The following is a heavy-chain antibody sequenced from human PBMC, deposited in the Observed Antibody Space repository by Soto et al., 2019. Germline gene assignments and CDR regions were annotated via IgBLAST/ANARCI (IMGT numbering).Heavy chain of an antibody. V-gene: IGHV6-1*01. CDR1: GDSVSSNSAA. J-gene: IGHJ4*02. Sequence: QSQTLSLTCAISGDSVSSNSAAWNWIRQSPSRGLEWLGRTYYRSKWYNDYAVSVKSRITINPDTSKNQFSLQLNSVTPEDMAVYYCAKEVNIAAAGTSCFDYWGQGTLVTVSS. CDR3: AKEVNIAAAGTSCFDY. D-gene: IGHD6-13*01. CDR2: TYYRSKWYN.